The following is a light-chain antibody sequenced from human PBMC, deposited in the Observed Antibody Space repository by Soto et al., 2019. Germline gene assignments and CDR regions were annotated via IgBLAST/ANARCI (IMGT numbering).Light chain of an antibody. CDR3: QQYGSSRT. CDR1: QSVSSSY. Sequence: IVLTQSPGTLSLSPRERATLSCRASQSVSSSYLAWYQQKPGQAPRLLIYGASSRATGIPDRFSGSGSGTDFTLTISRLEPEDFAVYYCQQYGSSRTFGGGTKVDIK. V-gene: IGKV3-20*01. CDR2: GAS. J-gene: IGKJ4*01.